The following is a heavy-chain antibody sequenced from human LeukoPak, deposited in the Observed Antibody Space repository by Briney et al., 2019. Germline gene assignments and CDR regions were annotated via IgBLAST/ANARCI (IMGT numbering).Heavy chain of an antibody. V-gene: IGHV4-34*01. D-gene: IGHD1-1*01. J-gene: IGHJ4*02. CDR1: GGPFSGYY. Sequence: SETLSLTCVVYGGPFSGYYWTWIRQPPGKGLEWIGEIHYSGATSYKPSLKSRVTISGDTSKNQVSLNLRSVTAADTAVYYCARGRLDGYYFDYWGQGALATVSS. CDR2: IHYSGAT. CDR3: ARGRLDGYYFDY.